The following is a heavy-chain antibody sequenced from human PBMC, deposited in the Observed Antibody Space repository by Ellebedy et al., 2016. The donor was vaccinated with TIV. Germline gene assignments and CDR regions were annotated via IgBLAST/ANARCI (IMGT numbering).Heavy chain of an antibody. CDR1: GFIVSSNY. V-gene: IGHV3-53*01. D-gene: IGHD6-13*01. J-gene: IGHJ3*02. CDR2: LYSSGGK. CDR3: AAAVDTSRGAFDI. Sequence: GGSLRLSXAASGFIVSSNYMSWVRQAPGRGLEWVSVLYSSGGKNYADSVKGRFTISRDKSKNTLYLQMNGLRVEDTAVYYCAAAVDTSRGAFDIWGQGTVVNVSS.